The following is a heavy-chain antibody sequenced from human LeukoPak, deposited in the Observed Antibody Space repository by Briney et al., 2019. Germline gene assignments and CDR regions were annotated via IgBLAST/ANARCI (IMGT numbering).Heavy chain of an antibody. CDR3: ARDLREKYYYDSSGYLRRRDADY. Sequence: GGSLRLSCAASGFTFSSYGMHWVRQAPGKGLEWVAFIRYDGSNKYYADSVKGRFTISRDNAKNSLYLQMNSLRAEDTAVYYCARDLREKYYYDSSGYLRRRDADYWGQGTLVTVSS. CDR2: IRYDGSNK. V-gene: IGHV3-30*02. CDR1: GFTFSSYG. D-gene: IGHD3-22*01. J-gene: IGHJ4*02.